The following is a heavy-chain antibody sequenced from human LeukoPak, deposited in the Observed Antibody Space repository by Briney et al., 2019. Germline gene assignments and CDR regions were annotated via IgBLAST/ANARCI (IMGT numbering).Heavy chain of an antibody. CDR2: INHSGST. D-gene: IGHD5-18*01. Sequence: PSETLSLTCAVYGGSFSGYYWSWIRQPPGKGLEWIGEINHSGSTNYNPSLKSRVTISVDTSKNQFSLKLSSVTAADTAVYYCARHTRERGYSYGYYYYYCMDVWGKGTTVTISS. CDR3: ARHTRERGYSYGYYYYYCMDV. J-gene: IGHJ6*03. CDR1: GGSFSGYY. V-gene: IGHV4-34*01.